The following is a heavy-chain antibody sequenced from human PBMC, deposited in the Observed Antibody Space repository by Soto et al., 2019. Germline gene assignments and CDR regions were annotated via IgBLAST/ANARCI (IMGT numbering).Heavy chain of an antibody. V-gene: IGHV1-8*01. CDR3: ARDVAISVLRYFDWPRDVAFDI. CDR1: GYTFTSYD. D-gene: IGHD3-9*01. Sequence: ASVKVSCKASGYTFTSYDINWVRQATGQGLEWMGWMNPNSGNTGYAQKFQGRVTMTRNTSISTAYMELSSLRSEDTAVYYCARDVAISVLRYFDWPRDVAFDIWGQGTMVTVSS. CDR2: MNPNSGNT. J-gene: IGHJ3*02.